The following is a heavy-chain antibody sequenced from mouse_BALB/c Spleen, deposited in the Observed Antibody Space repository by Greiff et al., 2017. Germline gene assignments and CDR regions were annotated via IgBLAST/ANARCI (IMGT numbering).Heavy chain of an antibody. V-gene: IGHV2-9*02. CDR1: GFSLTSYG. CDR3: ARGDGYYVQPWFAY. J-gene: IGHJ3*01. D-gene: IGHD2-3*01. CDR2: IWAGGST. Sequence: VQGVESGPGLVAPSQSLSITCTVSGFSLTSYGVHWVRQPPGKGLEWLGVIWAGGSTNYNSALMSRLSISKDNSKSQVFLKMNSLQTDDTAMYYCARGDGYYVQPWFAYWGQGTLVTVSA.